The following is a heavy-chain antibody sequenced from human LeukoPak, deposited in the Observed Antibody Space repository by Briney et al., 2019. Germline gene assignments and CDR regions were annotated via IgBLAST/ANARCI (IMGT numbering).Heavy chain of an antibody. Sequence: GESLRISCKGSGYSFTSYWISWVRQMPGKGLEWMGRIDPSDSYTNYSPSLQGHVTISADKSISTAYLQWSSLKASDTAMYYCARQGILAVAGRVNLDYWGQGTLVTVSS. D-gene: IGHD6-19*01. CDR2: IDPSDSYT. CDR3: ARQGILAVAGRVNLDY. J-gene: IGHJ4*02. V-gene: IGHV5-10-1*01. CDR1: GYSFTSYW.